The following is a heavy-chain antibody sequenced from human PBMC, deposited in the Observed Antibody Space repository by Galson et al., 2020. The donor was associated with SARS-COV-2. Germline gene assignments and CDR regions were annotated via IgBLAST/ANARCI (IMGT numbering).Heavy chain of an antibody. J-gene: IGHJ4*02. CDR1: GFTFSNYA. CDR2: ISGSGGST. Sequence: GESLKIPCAASGFTFSNYAMNWVRQAPGKGLEWVAAISGSGGSTYYADSVRGRFSISRDNSKNTLYLQMNSLRAEDTAIYYCARDTAFYYDGGGYYPTFLYWGQGTLFTVSS. V-gene: IGHV3-23*01. D-gene: IGHD3-22*01. CDR3: ARDTAFYYDGGGYYPTFLY.